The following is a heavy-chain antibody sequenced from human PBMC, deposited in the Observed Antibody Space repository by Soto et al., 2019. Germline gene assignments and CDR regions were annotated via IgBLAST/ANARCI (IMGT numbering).Heavy chain of an antibody. Sequence: QLQLQESGSGLVKPSQTLSLTGAVSGGSISSGGHSWSWIRQPPGKGLEWIGYIYHSGSTYYNPTLNSRVTISVDRSKNQFSLKLSSVTAADTAVYYCASWTDTAMAQWGQGTLVTVSS. D-gene: IGHD5-18*01. CDR1: GGSISSGGHS. CDR3: ASWTDTAMAQ. V-gene: IGHV4-30-2*01. CDR2: IYHSGST. J-gene: IGHJ4*02.